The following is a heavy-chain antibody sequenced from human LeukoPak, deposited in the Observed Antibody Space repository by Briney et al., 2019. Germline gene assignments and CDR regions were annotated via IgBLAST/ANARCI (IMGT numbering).Heavy chain of an antibody. D-gene: IGHD5-18*01. V-gene: IGHV1-2*02. J-gene: IGHJ4*02. Sequence: ASVKVSCKASGYTFTGYYIHWVRQAPGQGLEWMGWINPNSGGTNYAQKFQGRVTMTRDTSISTAYMELSRLRSDDTAVYYCALRRGYSYGSFDYWGQGTLVTVSS. CDR2: INPNSGGT. CDR3: ALRRGYSYGSFDY. CDR1: GYTFTGYY.